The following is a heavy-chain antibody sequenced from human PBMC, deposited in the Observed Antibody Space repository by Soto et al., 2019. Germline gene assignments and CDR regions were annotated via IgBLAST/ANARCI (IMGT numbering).Heavy chain of an antibody. J-gene: IGHJ4*02. CDR2: IYYSGST. V-gene: IGHV4-31*03. D-gene: IGHD3-22*01. Sequence: SETLSLTCTVSGGSISSGGYYWSWIRQHPGKGLEWIGYIYYSGSTYYNPSLKSRVTISVDTSKNQFSLKLSSVTAADTAVYYCARDPVGGYGVDYWGQGTLVTVSS. CDR1: GGSISSGGYY. CDR3: ARDPVGGYGVDY.